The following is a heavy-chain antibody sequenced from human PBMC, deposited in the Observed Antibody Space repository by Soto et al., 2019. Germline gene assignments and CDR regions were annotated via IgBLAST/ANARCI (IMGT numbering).Heavy chain of an antibody. V-gene: IGHV3-74*01. J-gene: IGHJ6*02. D-gene: IGHD3-3*01. Sequence: GGSLRLSCAGSGFRFSSYWMHWVRQAPGKGLVWVSRINSDGSGTSYADSVKGRFTISRDNAKNTLYLQMNSLRAEDTAEYYCASAIFGVHTIWYYYGMDVWGQGTTVTVSS. CDR3: ASAIFGVHTIWYYYGMDV. CDR1: GFRFSSYW. CDR2: INSDGSGT.